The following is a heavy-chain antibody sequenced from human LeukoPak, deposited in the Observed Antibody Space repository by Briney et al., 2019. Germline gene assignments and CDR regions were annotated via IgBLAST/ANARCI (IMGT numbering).Heavy chain of an antibody. J-gene: IGHJ4*02. D-gene: IGHD2-15*01. CDR3: AREGQDLFDY. CDR2: ISSSGNTI. V-gene: IGHV3-48*03. CDR1: GFTFSTYE. Sequence: PGGSLRLSCVVSGFTFSTYEMNSVRQAPGKGLERVSYISSSGNTIFYADSVRGRFTISRDNAKNSLYLQMNSLRAEDTAVYYCAREGQDLFDYWGQGTLVTVSS.